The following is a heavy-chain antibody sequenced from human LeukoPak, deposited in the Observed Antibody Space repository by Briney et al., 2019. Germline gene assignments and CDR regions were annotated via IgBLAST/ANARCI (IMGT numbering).Heavy chain of an antibody. V-gene: IGHV3-53*01. CDR1: GVAVSSNY. CDR3: AKEKGYIVATIKN. D-gene: IGHD5-12*01. Sequence: SGGSLRLSCADSGVAVSSNYKRWGRQAPGKGLGWGSVIYSDGRTHYADSVKGRFTVSRDDSKNTLYLQMNSLRAEDTAVYYCAKEKGYIVATIKNWGQGTLVTVSS. CDR2: IYSDGRT. J-gene: IGHJ4*02.